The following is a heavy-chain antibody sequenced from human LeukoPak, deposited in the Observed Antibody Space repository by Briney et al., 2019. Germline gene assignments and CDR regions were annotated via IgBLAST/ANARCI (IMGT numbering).Heavy chain of an antibody. CDR2: ISGSGGST. J-gene: IGHJ3*02. CDR1: GFTFSSYA. D-gene: IGHD6-13*01. Sequence: GGSLRLSCAASGFTFSSYAMSWVRQAPGKGLEWVSAISGSGGSTYYADSVKGRFTISRDNSKNTLYLQMNSLRAEDTAVYYCAKSRWVDSSWYYAFDIWGQGTMVTVSS. CDR3: AKSRWVDSSWYYAFDI. V-gene: IGHV3-23*01.